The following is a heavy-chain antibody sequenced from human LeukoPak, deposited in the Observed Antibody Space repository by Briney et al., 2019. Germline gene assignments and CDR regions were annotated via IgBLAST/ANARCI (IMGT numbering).Heavy chain of an antibody. CDR3: ARQAGSGFDY. CDR2: VKSDGGGI. V-gene: IGHV3-74*01. D-gene: IGHD3-10*01. CDR1: GFTFTDYW. Sequence: GGSLRLSCAVSGFTFTDYWFHWVRQAPGEGLEWVSRVKSDGGGINYGDSVKGRFTMSRDNAKNTLYLQMNSLRAEDTAVYYCARQAGSGFDYWGQGGLVTVSS. J-gene: IGHJ4*02.